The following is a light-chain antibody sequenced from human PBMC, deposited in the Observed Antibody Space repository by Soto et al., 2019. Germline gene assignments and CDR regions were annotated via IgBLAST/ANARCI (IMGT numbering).Light chain of an antibody. V-gene: IGKV3-15*01. CDR3: QQYFEWPPRT. CDR2: GAS. Sequence: VMTQSPATLSVSPGERATLSCWASETVATNLAWYQQKPGQAPRLLISGASTRAAGISDRFRGSGSGTEFTLTFRSLRSEDSAIYYCQQYFEWPPRTFGQGTKVEI. CDR1: ETVATN. J-gene: IGKJ1*01.